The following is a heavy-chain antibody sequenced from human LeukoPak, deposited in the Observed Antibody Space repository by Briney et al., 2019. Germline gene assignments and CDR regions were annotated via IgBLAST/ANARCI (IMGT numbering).Heavy chain of an antibody. Sequence: SVKVSCKASGGTFSSYPISWVRQAPGQGLEWMGGIIPLFVTPKYAQNFQGRVTITADDSTSTAYMELSSLRSDDTAVYYCARGNNPPYNSYYFLDVWGKGTTVTVSS. J-gene: IGHJ6*03. D-gene: IGHD1/OR15-1a*01. CDR2: IIPLFVTP. CDR3: ARGNNPPYNSYYFLDV. V-gene: IGHV1-69*01. CDR1: GGTFSSYP.